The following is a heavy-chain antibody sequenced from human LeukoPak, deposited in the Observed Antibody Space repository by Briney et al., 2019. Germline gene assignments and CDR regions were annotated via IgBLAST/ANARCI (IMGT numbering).Heavy chain of an antibody. CDR1: GFTFSSYS. CDR3: AKDAYDSSGYSLGDAFDI. Sequence: GGSLRLSCAASGFTFSSYSMNWVRQAPGKGLEWVSAISGSGGSTYYPDSVNGRFTISRDNSKNTLYLQMNSLRAEDTAVYYCAKDAYDSSGYSLGDAFDIWGQGTMVTVSS. D-gene: IGHD3-22*01. V-gene: IGHV3-23*01. CDR2: ISGSGGST. J-gene: IGHJ3*02.